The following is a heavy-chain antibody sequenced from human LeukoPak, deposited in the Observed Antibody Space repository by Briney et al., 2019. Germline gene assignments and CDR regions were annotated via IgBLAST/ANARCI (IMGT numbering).Heavy chain of an antibody. CDR3: ERHGGSYYFRWYFDY. J-gene: IGHJ4*02. Sequence: SETLSLTCAVYGGSFSGYYCSWLRQPPGKGLEWIGEINHSGSTNYNPSLKSRVTISVDTSKNQFSLKLSSVTAADTAVYYCERHGGSYYFRWYFDYWGQVTLVTVSS. CDR2: INHSGST. V-gene: IGHV4-34*01. CDR1: GGSFSGYY. D-gene: IGHD1-26*01.